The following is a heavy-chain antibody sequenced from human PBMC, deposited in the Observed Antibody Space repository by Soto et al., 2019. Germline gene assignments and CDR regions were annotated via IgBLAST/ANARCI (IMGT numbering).Heavy chain of an antibody. J-gene: IGHJ4*02. D-gene: IGHD6-19*01. CDR2: ISGSGGST. CDR3: AKQSLGSGGSDY. Sequence: EVQLLESGGGLVQPGGSLRLSCAASGFTFSSYAMSWVRQAPGKGLEWVSAISGSGGSTYYADSVKGRFTISRDNSKNPLYLQMNSLRAEDTAVYYCAKQSLGSGGSDYWGQGTLVTVSS. CDR1: GFTFSSYA. V-gene: IGHV3-23*01.